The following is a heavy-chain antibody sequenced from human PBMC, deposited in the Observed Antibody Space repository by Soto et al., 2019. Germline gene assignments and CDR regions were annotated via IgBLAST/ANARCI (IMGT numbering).Heavy chain of an antibody. D-gene: IGHD6-25*01. CDR1: GGSISSSSYY. J-gene: IGHJ4*02. Sequence: PSEALSLTCTVSGGSISSSSYYWGWIRQPPGKGLEWIGSIYYSGGTYSNPSLKSRVTISVDTSKKPFSLKLSSVTADDTAVYYCASHGRAARRERYYFDYWGKGTLVTVSS. V-gene: IGHV4-39*01. CDR3: ASHGRAARRERYYFDY. CDR2: IYYSGGT.